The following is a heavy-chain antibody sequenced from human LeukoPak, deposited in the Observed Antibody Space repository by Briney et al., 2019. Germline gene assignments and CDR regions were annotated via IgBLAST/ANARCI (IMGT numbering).Heavy chain of an antibody. V-gene: IGHV3-21*01. D-gene: IGHD3-3*01. CDR1: GFTFSTYT. J-gene: IGHJ4*02. Sequence: PGGSLRLSCAASGFTFSTYTMDWVRQAPGKGLEWVSSISPRSNYIYYADSVKGRFTISRDNAKNSLNLQMNSLRAEDTAVYYCATWPPAPGVVISYWGQGTLVTVSS. CDR3: ATWPPAPGVVISY. CDR2: ISPRSNYI.